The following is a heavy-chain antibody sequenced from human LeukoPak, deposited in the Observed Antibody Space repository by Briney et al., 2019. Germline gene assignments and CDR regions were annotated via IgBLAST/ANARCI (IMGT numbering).Heavy chain of an antibody. V-gene: IGHV4-59*01. D-gene: IGHD4-17*01. CDR2: IYYSGSA. CDR1: GGSISSYY. J-gene: IGHJ6*02. Sequence: SETLSLTCTVSGGSISSYYWSWIRRPPGKGLEWAGSIYYSGSATYNPSLEGRVTISLDTSKSQFSLKVNSVTAADTAVYYCAGGATVRHGVDVWGQGTTVTVSS. CDR3: AGGATVRHGVDV.